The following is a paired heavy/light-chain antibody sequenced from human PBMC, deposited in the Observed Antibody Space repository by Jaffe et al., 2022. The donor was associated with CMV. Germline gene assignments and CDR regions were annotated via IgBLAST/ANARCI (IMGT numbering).Heavy chain of an antibody. D-gene: IGHD1-1*01. CDR1: GFTFSSYW. CDR2: IISDGTNT. J-gene: IGHJ4*02. CDR3: ARGGNGGYYFDY. Sequence: EVQLVESGGGLVQPGGSLRLSCAASGFTFSSYWMHWVRQAPGKGLVWVSRIISDGTNTNDADSVKGRFTISRDNAKNTLYLQMNSLRAEDTAVYYCARGGNGGYYFDYWGQGTLVTVSS. V-gene: IGHV3-74*01.
Light chain of an antibody. Sequence: SYELTQPPSVSVSPGQTASITCSGHKLGDRFACWYQQKPGQSPLLVIYKDDKRPSGIPERFSGSNSGNTATLTISGTQAMDEADYYCQAWDSSNYVFGTGTKVTVL. CDR1: KLGDRF. V-gene: IGLV3-1*01. J-gene: IGLJ1*01. CDR2: KDD. CDR3: QAWDSSNYV.